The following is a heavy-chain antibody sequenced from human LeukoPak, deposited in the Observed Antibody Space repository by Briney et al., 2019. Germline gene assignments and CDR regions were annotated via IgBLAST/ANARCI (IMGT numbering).Heavy chain of an antibody. D-gene: IGHD3-3*01. CDR3: ARVHSPREMEYYYDFWSGYYDY. Sequence: GGSLRLSCAASGFTFSSYAMSWVRQAPGKGLEWVAVISYDGSNKYYADSVKGRFTISRDNSKNTLYLQMNSLRAEDTAVYYCARVHSPREMEYYYDFWSGYYDYWGQGTLVTVSS. V-gene: IGHV3-30*04. J-gene: IGHJ4*02. CDR2: ISYDGSNK. CDR1: GFTFSSYA.